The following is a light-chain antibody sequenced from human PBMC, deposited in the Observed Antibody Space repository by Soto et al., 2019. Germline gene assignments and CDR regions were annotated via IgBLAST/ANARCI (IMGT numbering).Light chain of an antibody. Sequence: QGVLRHPPSVSAAQGQPVTISCSGSSSNTGNNYVSWYQQLPGTAPKLLIYDKNKRPSGIPDRFSGSKSGTSATLGITGLQTGDEADYYCGTWDSSLSAYVFGTGTKVTVV. CDR3: GTWDSSLSAYV. CDR2: DKN. J-gene: IGLJ1*01. CDR1: SSNTGNNY. V-gene: IGLV1-51*01.